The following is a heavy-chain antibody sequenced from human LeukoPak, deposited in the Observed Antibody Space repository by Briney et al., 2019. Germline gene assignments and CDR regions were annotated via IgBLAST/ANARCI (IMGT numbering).Heavy chain of an antibody. CDR3: ARDSYDYVWGSYRTWFDP. CDR2: IIPIFGTA. J-gene: IGHJ5*02. CDR1: GGTFSSYA. Sequence: SVKVSCKASGGTFSSYAISWVRQAPGQGLEWMGGIIPIFGTANYAQKFQGRVTITADESTSTAYMELSSLRSEDTAVYYCARDSYDYVWGSYRTWFDPWGQETLVTVSS. V-gene: IGHV1-69*13. D-gene: IGHD3-16*02.